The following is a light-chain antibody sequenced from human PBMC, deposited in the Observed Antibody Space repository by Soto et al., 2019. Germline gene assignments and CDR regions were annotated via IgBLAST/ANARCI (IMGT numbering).Light chain of an antibody. CDR1: QSVSSSY. CDR3: QQYGRSPPWT. Sequence: EIVLTQSPGTLSLSPGERATLSCRASQSVSSSYLAWYQQKPGQAPRLLFYGASNRATGIPDRFSGSRSGTDFTLTISRLEPEDFAVYYCQQYGRSPPWTFGKGTKVDIK. CDR2: GAS. J-gene: IGKJ1*01. V-gene: IGKV3-20*01.